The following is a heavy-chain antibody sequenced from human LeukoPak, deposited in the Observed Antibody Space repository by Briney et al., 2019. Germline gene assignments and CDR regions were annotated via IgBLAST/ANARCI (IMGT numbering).Heavy chain of an antibody. V-gene: IGHV7-4-1*02. Sequence: ASVKVSCKTSGYTFDNYAINWVRQAPGQGLEWMGWINTNTGNPTNAQGFTGRFVFSLDTSASTAYLQISSLKAEDTAIYYCARALFGDQYQLLHNWFDPWGQGTLVTVSS. CDR3: ARALFGDQYQLLHNWFDP. J-gene: IGHJ5*02. D-gene: IGHD2-2*01. CDR2: INTNTGNP. CDR1: GYTFDNYA.